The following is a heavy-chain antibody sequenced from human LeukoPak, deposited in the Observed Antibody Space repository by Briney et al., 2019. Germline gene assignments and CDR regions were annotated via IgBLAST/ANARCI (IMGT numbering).Heavy chain of an antibody. Sequence: ASVKVSCKASGYTFTGYYMHWVRQVPGQGLEWMGWINPNSGGTNYAQKFQGRVTMTRDTSISTAYMELSRLRSDDTAVYYCARVGCSSTSCYHRDYYYGMDVWGQGTTVTVSS. V-gene: IGHV1-2*02. CDR2: INPNSGGT. J-gene: IGHJ6*02. CDR1: GYTFTGYY. D-gene: IGHD2-2*01. CDR3: ARVGCSSTSCYHRDYYYGMDV.